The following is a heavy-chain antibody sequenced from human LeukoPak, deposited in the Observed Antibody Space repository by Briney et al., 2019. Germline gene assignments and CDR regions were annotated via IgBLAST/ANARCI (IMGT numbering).Heavy chain of an antibody. V-gene: IGHV1-2*02. Sequence: ASVKVSCKTSGYSFTDYYMHWVRQAPGQRLEWMGWIKPNSGVTSSAQKFQGRVTMTRDTSITTVYMEVRWLTSDDTAVYYCARADRLHGGPYLIGPWGQGTLVTVSS. D-gene: IGHD2-21*01. J-gene: IGHJ5*02. CDR1: GYSFTDYY. CDR3: ARADRLHGGPYLIGP. CDR2: IKPNSGVT.